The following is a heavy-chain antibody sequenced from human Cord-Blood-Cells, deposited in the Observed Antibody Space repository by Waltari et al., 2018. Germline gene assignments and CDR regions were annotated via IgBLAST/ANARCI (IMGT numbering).Heavy chain of an antibody. D-gene: IGHD3-10*01. CDR3: ATASAEGYGSGSYYGY. Sequence: QVQLVQSGAEVKQPGASVKVSCKVSGYTLTELSMHWVRQAPGKGLEWTGCFDPEDGETIYAQKFQGRVTMTEDTSTDTAYMELSSLRSEDTAVYYCATASAEGYGSGSYYGYWGQGTLVTVSS. V-gene: IGHV1-24*01. CDR1: GYTLTELS. J-gene: IGHJ4*02. CDR2: FDPEDGET.